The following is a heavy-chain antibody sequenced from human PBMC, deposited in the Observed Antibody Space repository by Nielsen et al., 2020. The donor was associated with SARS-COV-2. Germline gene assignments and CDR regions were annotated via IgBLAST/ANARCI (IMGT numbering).Heavy chain of an antibody. Sequence: ASVKVSCKASGYSFTRNGISWVRQAPGQGLEWMGWISGYNGDTNYEQRFQGRVTMTADTSTSTAYMELRSLKSEDTAVYYCASLSYGSGSMAFDIWGQGTTVTVSS. CDR1: GYSFTRNG. D-gene: IGHD3-10*01. J-gene: IGHJ3*02. CDR2: ISGYNGDT. CDR3: ASLSYGSGSMAFDI. V-gene: IGHV1-18*01.